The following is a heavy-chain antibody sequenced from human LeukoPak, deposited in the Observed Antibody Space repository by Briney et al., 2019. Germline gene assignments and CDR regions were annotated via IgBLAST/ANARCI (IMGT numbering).Heavy chain of an antibody. CDR3: AKRAGSAWSAGA. CDR2: IRNDASKT. J-gene: IGHJ5*02. CDR1: GFSFRSVG. Sequence: GGSLRLSCSASGFSFRSVGMRWVRQAPGKGLNCVAYIRNDASKTYYADSVKGRFSISRDNSKNTVYLQMNNLLPEDTAVYYCAKRAGSAWSAGAWGQGTLVTVSS. V-gene: IGHV3-30*02. D-gene: IGHD3-10*01.